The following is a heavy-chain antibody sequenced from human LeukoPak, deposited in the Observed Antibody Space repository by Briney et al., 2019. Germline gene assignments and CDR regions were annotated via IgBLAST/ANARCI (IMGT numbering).Heavy chain of an antibody. J-gene: IGHJ5*02. CDR1: GYTFTSYV. Sequence: ASVKVSCKACGYTFTSYVINWVGQATGQGLEWMGWMNPNSGNTGYAHKFQARLPLTRHPSIRTASMKLRSLRSEDTAVYYCARGPWLHPWGQGTLVTVSS. CDR2: MNPNSGNT. CDR3: ARGPWLHP. V-gene: IGHV1-8*01.